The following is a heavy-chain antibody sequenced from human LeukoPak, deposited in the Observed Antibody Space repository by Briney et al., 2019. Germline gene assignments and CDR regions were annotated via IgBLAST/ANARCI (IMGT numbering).Heavy chain of an antibody. J-gene: IGHJ4*02. CDR3: ARGAEGDFWSGYLFDY. Sequence: SQTLSLTCAVSGGSISSGGYSWSWIRQPPGKGLEWIGYIYHSGSTYYNLSLKSRVTISVDRSKNQFSLKLSSVTAADTAVYYCARGAEGDFWSGYLFDYWGQGTLVTVSS. D-gene: IGHD3-3*01. V-gene: IGHV4-30-2*01. CDR1: GGSISSGGYS. CDR2: IYHSGST.